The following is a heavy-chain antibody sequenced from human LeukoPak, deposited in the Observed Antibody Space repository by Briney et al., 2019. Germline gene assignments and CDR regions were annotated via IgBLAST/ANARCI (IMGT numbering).Heavy chain of an antibody. CDR1: GYTFTGYY. CDR3: ARDGRYSSSWTEPNY. J-gene: IGHJ4*02. Sequence: ASVKVSCKASGYTFTGYYMHWVRQAPGQGLEWMGWINPNSGGTNYAQKCQGRVTMTRDTSISTAYMELSRLRSDDTAVYYCARDGRYSSSWTEPNYWGQGTLVTVSS. D-gene: IGHD6-13*01. CDR2: INPNSGGT. V-gene: IGHV1-2*02.